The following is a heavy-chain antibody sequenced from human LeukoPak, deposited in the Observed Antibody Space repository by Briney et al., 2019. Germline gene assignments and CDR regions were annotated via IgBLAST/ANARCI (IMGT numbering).Heavy chain of an antibody. Sequence: GASVKVSCKASGYTFTSYDINWVRQAPGQGVERMGWMNPNRRNTGYAQKFQGRVTMTRNTSISTAYMELSSLRSEDTAVYYCARVGSSGWYFNWGQGTLVTVSS. CDR3: ARVGSSGWYFN. D-gene: IGHD6-19*01. J-gene: IGHJ4*02. V-gene: IGHV1-8*01. CDR1: GYTFTSYD. CDR2: MNPNRRNT.